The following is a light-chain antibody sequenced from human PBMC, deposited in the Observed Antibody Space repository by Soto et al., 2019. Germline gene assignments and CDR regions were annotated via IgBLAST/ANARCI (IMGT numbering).Light chain of an antibody. CDR1: QSVGRN. CDR2: GAS. Sequence: EIVMTQSPAILSVSPGERATLSCRASQSVGRNIAWYQQKPGQAPRLLIHGASTRATGIPARVSGSGSGTEFTLTISSLQSEDLTVYYCQQYNNWPTWSFGQGTKVEVK. J-gene: IGKJ1*01. V-gene: IGKV3-15*01. CDR3: QQYNNWPTWS.